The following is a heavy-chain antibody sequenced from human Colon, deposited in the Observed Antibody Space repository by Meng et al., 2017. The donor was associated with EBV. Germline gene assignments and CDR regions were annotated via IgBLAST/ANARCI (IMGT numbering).Heavy chain of an antibody. Sequence: VQPQDSGPGRVAPPGTLSFTCAVSGASISSNNWWSWVRQPPGKGLEWIGEIYHGGNTNYNPSLKSRVTISVDRSNDQFSLSLSSVTAADTAVYYCARGNAYNAPSFDYWGQGTLVTVSS. J-gene: IGHJ4*02. D-gene: IGHD5-24*01. CDR3: ARGNAYNAPSFDY. V-gene: IGHV4-4*03. CDR2: IYHGGNT. CDR1: GASISSNNW.